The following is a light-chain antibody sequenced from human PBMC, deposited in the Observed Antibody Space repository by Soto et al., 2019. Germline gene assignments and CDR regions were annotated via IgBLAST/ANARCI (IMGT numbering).Light chain of an antibody. CDR1: SGHSSYI. V-gene: IGLV4-60*02. CDR3: ETWDSNIWV. Sequence: QAVVTQSSSASASLGSSVKLTCTLSSGHSSYIIAWHQQQPGKAPRYLMKLEGSGSHNKGSGVPDRFSGSSSGADRYLTISNLQFEDEADYYCETWDSNIWVFGGGTKLTVL. J-gene: IGLJ3*02. CDR2: LEGSGSH.